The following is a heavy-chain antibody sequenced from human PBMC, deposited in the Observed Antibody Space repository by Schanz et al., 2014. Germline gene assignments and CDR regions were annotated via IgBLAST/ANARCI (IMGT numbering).Heavy chain of an antibody. CDR1: GGTFSSFG. CDR2: ISPYNGNT. Sequence: VQLEQSGAEVKKPGSSVKVSCKASGGTFSSFGINWVRQAPGQGLEWMGWISPYNGNTNYAQKLQGRVTMTADTSTSTAYMDLRSLRSDDTAVYYCARSGSSNWYFFDYWGQGTLVTVSS. V-gene: IGHV1-18*01. J-gene: IGHJ4*02. CDR3: ARSGSSNWYFFDY. D-gene: IGHD6-13*01.